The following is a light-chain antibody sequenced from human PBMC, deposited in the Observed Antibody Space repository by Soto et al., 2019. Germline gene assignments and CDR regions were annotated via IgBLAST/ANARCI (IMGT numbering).Light chain of an antibody. CDR1: SSNIGAGYD. CDR2: GNS. J-gene: IGLJ2*01. Sequence: QSVLTQPPSVSGAPGQRVTISCTGSSSNIGAGYDVHWYQQLPGTAPKLLIYGNSNRPSGVPDRFSGSKSGTSASLAITGLQAEDEADYDCQSYDSSLSVVFGGGTKLPS. V-gene: IGLV1-40*01. CDR3: QSYDSSLSVV.